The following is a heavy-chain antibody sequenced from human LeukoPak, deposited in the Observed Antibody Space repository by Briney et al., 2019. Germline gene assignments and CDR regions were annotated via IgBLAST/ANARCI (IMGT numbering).Heavy chain of an antibody. Sequence: ASVNVSCKASGYTFTGYYIHWVRQAPGQGLEWMGWIKPSSGDTRYAQKFQGRVTMTRDTSINTAYMEMSRLTSDDTAMYSCARRYCSSISCYSDYWGQGTLVTVSS. J-gene: IGHJ4*02. CDR3: ARRYCSSISCYSDY. CDR2: IKPSSGDT. V-gene: IGHV1-2*02. D-gene: IGHD2-2*01. CDR1: GYTFTGYY.